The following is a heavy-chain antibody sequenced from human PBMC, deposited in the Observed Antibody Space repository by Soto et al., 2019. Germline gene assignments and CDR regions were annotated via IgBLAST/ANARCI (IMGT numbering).Heavy chain of an antibody. J-gene: IGHJ5*02. D-gene: IGHD3-22*01. CDR3: ASNRDSNWSEP. CDR2: IYYSGST. V-gene: IGHV4-39*01. CDR1: VVSISSSSYY. Sequence: PSETLSLTCIVSVVSISSSSYYWGWIRQPPGKGLEWIGSIYYSGSTYYNPSLKSRVTISVDTSKHQLSLKLSSVTAADTAVFYSASNRDSNWSEPLGQGTLVTVS.